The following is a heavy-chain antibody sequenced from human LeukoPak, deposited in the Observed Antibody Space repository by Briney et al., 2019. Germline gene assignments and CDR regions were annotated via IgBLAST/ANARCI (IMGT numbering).Heavy chain of an antibody. V-gene: IGHV3-7*01. CDR3: ASYVGWFGRYSGPVYYFDY. D-gene: IGHD3-10*01. J-gene: IGHJ4*02. Sequence: GGSLRLSCAASGFTFSSYWMSWVRQAPGKGLEWVANIKQDGSEKYYVDSVKGRFTISRDNAKNSLYLQMNSLRAEDTAVYYCASYVGWFGRYSGPVYYFDYWGQGTLVTVSS. CDR2: IKQDGSEK. CDR1: GFTFSSYW.